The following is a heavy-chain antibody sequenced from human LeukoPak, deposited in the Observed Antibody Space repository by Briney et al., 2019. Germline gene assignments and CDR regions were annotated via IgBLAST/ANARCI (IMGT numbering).Heavy chain of an antibody. V-gene: IGHV3-48*03. CDR3: ARVSSSWHYFDY. Sequence: PGGSLRLSCAASGFTFSSYEMNWVRQAPGKGLEWVSYISSSGSTIYYADSVKGRFTISRHNAKNSLYLQMNSLRVEDTAVYYCARVSSSWHYFDYWGQGTLVTVSS. D-gene: IGHD6-13*01. CDR1: GFTFSSYE. CDR2: ISSSGSTI. J-gene: IGHJ4*02.